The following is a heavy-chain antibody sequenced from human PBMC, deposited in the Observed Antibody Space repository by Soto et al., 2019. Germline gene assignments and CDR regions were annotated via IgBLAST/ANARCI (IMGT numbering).Heavy chain of an antibody. CDR2: IWYDGSNK. D-gene: IGHD3-16*01. Sequence: QVQLVESGGGVVQPGRSLRLSCAASGFTFSSYGMHWVRQAPGKGLEWVAVIWYDGSNKYYADSVKGRFTISRDNSKKTLYRQRNSLGAEEAAVYYCAGGGDFDYWGQGTLVTVSS. CDR1: GFTFSSYG. CDR3: AGGGDFDY. V-gene: IGHV3-33*01. J-gene: IGHJ4*02.